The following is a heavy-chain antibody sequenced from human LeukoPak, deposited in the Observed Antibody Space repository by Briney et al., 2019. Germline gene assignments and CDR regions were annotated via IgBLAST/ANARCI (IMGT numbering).Heavy chain of an antibody. CDR3: ARSPRSGYYYRFDY. J-gene: IGHJ4*02. Sequence: PGGSLRLSCAASGFTFSDYYMSWIRQAPGKGLEWVSYISSSGSTIYYADSVKGRFTISRDNAKNSLYLQMNSLRAEDTAVYYCARSPRSGYYYRFDYWGQGTLVTVFS. D-gene: IGHD3-22*01. CDR1: GFTFSDYY. CDR2: ISSSGSTI. V-gene: IGHV3-11*04.